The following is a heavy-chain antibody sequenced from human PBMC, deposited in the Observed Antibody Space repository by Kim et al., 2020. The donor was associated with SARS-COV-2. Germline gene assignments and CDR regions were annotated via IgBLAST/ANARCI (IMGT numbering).Heavy chain of an antibody. J-gene: IGHJ5*02. Sequence: GGSLRLSCAASGFTFSDYYMSWIRQAPGKGLEWVSYISSSGSTIYYADSVKGRFTISRDNAKNSLYLQMNSLRAEDTAVYYCASWDYYDSSGYYQYNWFDPWGQGTLVTVSS. D-gene: IGHD3-22*01. V-gene: IGHV3-11*01. CDR3: ASWDYYDSSGYYQYNWFDP. CDR2: ISSSGSTI. CDR1: GFTFSDYY.